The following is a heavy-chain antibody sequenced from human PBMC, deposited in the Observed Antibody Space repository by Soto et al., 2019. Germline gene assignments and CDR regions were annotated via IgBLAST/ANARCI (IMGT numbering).Heavy chain of an antibody. D-gene: IGHD5-18*01. Sequence: PSETLSLTCTVSGGSISSYYWSWIRQPPGKGLEWIGYIYYSGSTNYNPSLKSRVTISVDTSKNQFSLKLSSVTAADTAVYYCARGDRYSYGSLVAFEIWGQGTMVTVSS. CDR2: IYYSGST. J-gene: IGHJ3*02. V-gene: IGHV4-59*01. CDR1: GGSISSYY. CDR3: ARGDRYSYGSLVAFEI.